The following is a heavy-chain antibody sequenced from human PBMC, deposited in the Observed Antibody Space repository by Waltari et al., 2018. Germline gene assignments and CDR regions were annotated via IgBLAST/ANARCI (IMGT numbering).Heavy chain of an antibody. CDR2: IYTSGSP. Sequence: QVQLQESGPGLVKPSETLSLTCTVSGGSISSYYWSWIRQPAGKGLEWLGRIYTSGSPTPNPALKRRGTMSVATSKNQFSLKLSSVTAADTAVYYCARGPSGGSYLKIYYYYYGMDVWGQGTTVTVSS. J-gene: IGHJ6*02. D-gene: IGHD1-26*01. CDR1: GGSISSYY. V-gene: IGHV4-4*07. CDR3: ARGPSGGSYLKIYYYYYGMDV.